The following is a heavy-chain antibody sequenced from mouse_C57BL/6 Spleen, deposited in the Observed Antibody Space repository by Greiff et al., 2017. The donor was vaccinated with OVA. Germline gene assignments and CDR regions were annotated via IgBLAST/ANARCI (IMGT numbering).Heavy chain of an antibody. CDR3: ASPEGITTVPPWFAY. J-gene: IGHJ3*01. Sequence: EVKLVESGGDLVKPGGSLKLSCAASGFTFSSYGMSWVRQTPDKRLEWVATISSGGSYTYYPDSVKGRFTISRDNAKNTLYLQMSSLKSEDTAMYCCASPEGITTVPPWFAYWGQGTLVTVSA. V-gene: IGHV5-6*01. CDR2: ISSGGSYT. D-gene: IGHD1-1*01. CDR1: GFTFSSYG.